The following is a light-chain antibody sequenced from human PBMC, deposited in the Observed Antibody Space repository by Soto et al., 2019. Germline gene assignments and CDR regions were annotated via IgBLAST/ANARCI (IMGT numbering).Light chain of an antibody. Sequence: QSVLTQAPSASGTPGQRVTISCSGSSSNIGSNTVNWYQQLPGTAPKLLIYNNAQRPSGVPDRFSGCKSGTSASLAIGGLQSEDEADYYCAVWDDSLNGWVFGGGTKVTVL. CDR3: AVWDDSLNGWV. J-gene: IGLJ3*02. CDR2: NNA. CDR1: SSNIGSNT. V-gene: IGLV1-44*01.